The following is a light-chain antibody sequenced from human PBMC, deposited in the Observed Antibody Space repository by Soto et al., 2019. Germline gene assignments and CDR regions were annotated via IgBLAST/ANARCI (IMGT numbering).Light chain of an antibody. CDR1: QDISNY. V-gene: IGKV1-33*01. CDR3: QHYDNLPPFT. CDR2: DAS. J-gene: IGKJ3*01. Sequence: DIQMTQSPSSLSASVGDRVTITCQASQDISNYLNWYQQKPGKAPKLLIYDASNLETGVPSRFSRSGSGTDFAFTISSLQPEDIATYYCQHYDNLPPFTFGPGTKVDIK.